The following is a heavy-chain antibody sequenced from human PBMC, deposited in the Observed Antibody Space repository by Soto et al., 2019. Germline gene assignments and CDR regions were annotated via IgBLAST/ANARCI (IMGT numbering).Heavy chain of an antibody. CDR3: ARVSLAGTAYYYYYGMDV. J-gene: IGHJ6*02. V-gene: IGHV3-74*01. CDR1: GFTFSSYW. Sequence: EVQLVESGGGLVQPGGSLRLSCAASGFTFSSYWMHWVRQAPGKGLVWVSRINSDGSSTSYADSVKGRFTISRDNAKNTLHLQMNSLRAEDTAVYYCARVSLAGTAYYYYYGMDVWGQGTTVTVSS. CDR2: INSDGSST. D-gene: IGHD6-13*01.